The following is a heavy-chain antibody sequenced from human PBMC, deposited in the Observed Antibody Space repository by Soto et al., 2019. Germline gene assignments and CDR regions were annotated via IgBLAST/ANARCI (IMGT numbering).Heavy chain of an antibody. D-gene: IGHD2-15*01. CDR1: GGSFSGYD. CDR2: INHSGST. CDR3: ARRKGYCSGGSCYRNDAFDI. J-gene: IGHJ3*02. Sequence: PSETLSLTCAVDGGSFSGYDWSWIRQPPGKGLEWIGEINHSGSTNYNPSLKSRVTISVDTSKNQFSLKLSSVTAADTAVYYCARRKGYCSGGSCYRNDAFDIWGQGTMVTVSS. V-gene: IGHV4-34*01.